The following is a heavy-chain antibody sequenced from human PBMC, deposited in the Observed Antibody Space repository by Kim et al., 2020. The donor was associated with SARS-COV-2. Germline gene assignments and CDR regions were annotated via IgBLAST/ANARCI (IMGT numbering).Heavy chain of an antibody. D-gene: IGHD6-6*01. Sequence: GESLKISCKVSGYSFTNHWIAWVRQIPGKGLERMGIISPDDSITRYSPSFRGQVTLSADKSITTAYLQWSSLKASDTAIYYCARLVRGAATQHDYWGQGT. V-gene: IGHV5-51*01. J-gene: IGHJ4*02. CDR1: GYSFTNHW. CDR2: ISPDDSIT. CDR3: ARLVRGAATQHDY.